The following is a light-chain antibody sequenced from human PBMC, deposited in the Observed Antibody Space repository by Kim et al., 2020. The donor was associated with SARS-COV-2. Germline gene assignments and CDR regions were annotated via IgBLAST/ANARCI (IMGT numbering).Light chain of an antibody. CDR1: QSISSY. J-gene: IGKJ5*01. V-gene: IGKV4-1*01. Sequence: DIQMTQSPSSLSASVGDRVTITCRASQSISSYLNWYQQKPGQPPKLLLYWASTRESGVPDRFSGSGSGTDFTLTISSLQAEDAAVYYCQQYYTTPITFGQGTRLEIK. CDR3: QQYYTTPIT. CDR2: WAS.